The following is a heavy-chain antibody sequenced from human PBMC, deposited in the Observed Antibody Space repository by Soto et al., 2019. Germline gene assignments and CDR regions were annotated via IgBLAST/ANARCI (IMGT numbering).Heavy chain of an antibody. V-gene: IGHV1-58*01. CDR1: GFTFTSSA. CDR3: AADYGYSSSSGTFDI. D-gene: IGHD6-6*01. J-gene: IGHJ3*02. Sequence: ASVEVSCKASGFTFTSSAVQWVRQALGQRLEWIGWIVVGSGNTNYAQKFQERVTITRDMSTSTAYMELSSLRSEDTAVYYCAADYGYSSSSGTFDIWGQGTMVTVSS. CDR2: IVVGSGNT.